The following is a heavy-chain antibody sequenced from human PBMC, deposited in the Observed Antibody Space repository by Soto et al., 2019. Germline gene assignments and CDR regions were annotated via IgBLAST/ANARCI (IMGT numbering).Heavy chain of an antibody. CDR1: GDSVSSYSAA. J-gene: IGHJ5*02. CDR3: ARDRYSSSGWFDP. D-gene: IGHD6-6*01. V-gene: IGHV6-1*01. CDR2: TYYRSRFFS. Sequence: SQTLSLTCAISGDSVSSYSAAWNWIRQSPSGGLEWLGRTYYRSRFFSDYAGSVKSRIIINPDTSKNQFSLQLKSVTPEDTAVYYCARDRYSSSGWFDPWGQGTPVTVSS.